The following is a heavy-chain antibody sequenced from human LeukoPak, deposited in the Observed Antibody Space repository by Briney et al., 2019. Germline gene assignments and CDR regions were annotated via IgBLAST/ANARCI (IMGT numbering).Heavy chain of an antibody. CDR1: GFTFSRYA. CDR3: AKGGTESYHYYGMDV. Sequence: GSLRLSCEASGFTFSRYAMIWVRQAPGKGLAWISGSSGSGGITSYADSVKGRFTISRDNSKNTLYLQMKSLRAEDTALYYCAKGGTESYHYYGMDVWGQGTTVTVSS. J-gene: IGHJ6*02. V-gene: IGHV3-23*01. D-gene: IGHD1-26*01. CDR2: SSGSGGIT.